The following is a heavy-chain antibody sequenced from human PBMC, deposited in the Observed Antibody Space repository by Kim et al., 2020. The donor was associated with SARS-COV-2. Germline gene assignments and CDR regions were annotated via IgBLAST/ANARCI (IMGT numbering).Heavy chain of an antibody. D-gene: IGHD6-13*01. CDR3: AKSGGAGYSSSRYGDY. V-gene: IGHV3-23*01. Sequence: SGKGRFTISRDNSKNTLYLQMNSLRAEDTAVYYCAKSGGAGYSSSRYGDYWGQGTLVTVSS. J-gene: IGHJ4*02.